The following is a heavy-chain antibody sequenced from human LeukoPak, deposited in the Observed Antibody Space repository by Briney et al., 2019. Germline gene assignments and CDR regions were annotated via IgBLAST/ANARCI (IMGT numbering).Heavy chain of an antibody. Sequence: KPSETLSLTCTVSGYSISSGYYWGWIRQPPGKGLEWIGSIYHSGSTYYNPSLKSRVTISVDTSKNQFSLKLSSVTAADTAVYYCARDSGPLRGLGDWGQGTLVTVSS. CDR3: ARDSGPLRGLGD. J-gene: IGHJ4*02. D-gene: IGHD3-16*01. CDR1: GYSISSGYY. CDR2: IYHSGST. V-gene: IGHV4-38-2*02.